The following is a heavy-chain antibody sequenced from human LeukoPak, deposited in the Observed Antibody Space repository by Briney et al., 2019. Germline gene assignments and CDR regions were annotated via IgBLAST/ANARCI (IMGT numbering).Heavy chain of an antibody. V-gene: IGHV1-2*04. Sequence: ASVKVSCKASGYTFTGYYMHWVRQAPGQGLEWMGWINPNSGGTDYAQKFQGWVTMTRDTSISTAYMELSRLRSDDTAVYYCAKGDIVATIPYDYWGQGTLVTVSS. CDR1: GYTFTGYY. CDR3: AKGDIVATIPYDY. CDR2: INPNSGGT. J-gene: IGHJ4*02. D-gene: IGHD5-12*01.